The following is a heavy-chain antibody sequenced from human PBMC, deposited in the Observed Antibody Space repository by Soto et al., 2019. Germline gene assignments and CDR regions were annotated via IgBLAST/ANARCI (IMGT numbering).Heavy chain of an antibody. J-gene: IGHJ6*02. CDR2: INPSGGST. V-gene: IGHV1-46*01. CDR1: GYPFTSYY. CDR3: ARDLVGYCSSTRCYFHYYYYGMDV. D-gene: IGHD2-2*01. Sequence: GXSVKVSCNASGYPFTSYYMHWVRQAPGQGLEWMGIINPSGGSTSYAQKFQGRVTMTRDTSTSTVYMELSSLRSEDTAVYYCARDLVGYCSSTRCYFHYYYYGMDVWGQGTTVTVSS.